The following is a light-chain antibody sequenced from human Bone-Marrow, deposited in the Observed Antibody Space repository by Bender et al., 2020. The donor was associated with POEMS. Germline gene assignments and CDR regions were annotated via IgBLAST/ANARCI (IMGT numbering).Light chain of an antibody. CDR1: DSDVGNFNL. CDR3: CSYAGSNSYV. CDR2: EVT. V-gene: IGLV2-23*02. J-gene: IGLJ1*01. Sequence: QSALTQPASVSGSPGQSITMSCTGSDSDVGNFNLVSWYQQHPGKAPKLIIYEVTKRPSGISSRFSGSKSGNTASLTISGLQAEDEADYHCCSYAGSNSYVFGPGTKVSVL.